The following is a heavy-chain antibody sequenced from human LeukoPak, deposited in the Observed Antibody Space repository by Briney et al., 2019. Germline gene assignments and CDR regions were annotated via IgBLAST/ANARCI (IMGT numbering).Heavy chain of an antibody. D-gene: IGHD2-21*01. CDR2: IYYSGST. Sequence: SETLSLTCSVSGGSISSSSYYWGWIRQPPGKGLEWIGSIYYSGSTYYNPSLKSRVTISVDTSKNQFSLKLSSVTAADTAVYYCATIRRGYVDYWGQGTLVTVSS. V-gene: IGHV4-39*07. CDR1: GGSISSSSYY. CDR3: ATIRRGYVDY. J-gene: IGHJ4*02.